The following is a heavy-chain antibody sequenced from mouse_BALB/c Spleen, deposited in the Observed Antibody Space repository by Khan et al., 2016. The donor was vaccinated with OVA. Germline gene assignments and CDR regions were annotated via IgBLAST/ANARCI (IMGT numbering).Heavy chain of an antibody. CDR2: ISSGGDYT. D-gene: IGHD2-14*01. CDR1: GFTFSSYS. V-gene: IGHV5-6*01. CDR3: ASHLGWSFDD. J-gene: IGHJ3*01. Sequence: EVELVESGGDLVKPGGSLNLSCAASGFTFSSYSMSWVRQTPDKRLEWVATISSGGDYTYYPDSVKGRFTISRDTAKNTLYLRMSSLESEDTASDCCASHLGWSFDDWGEGTMVTVSA.